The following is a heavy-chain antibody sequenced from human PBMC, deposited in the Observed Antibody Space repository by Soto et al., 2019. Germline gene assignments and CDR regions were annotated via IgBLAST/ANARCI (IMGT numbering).Heavy chain of an antibody. CDR1: GFTFSSYA. CDR3: ARGPVAGTGLFWPDY. V-gene: IGHV3-30-3*01. J-gene: IGHJ4*02. CDR2: ISYDGSNK. D-gene: IGHD6-19*01. Sequence: GGSLRLSCAASGFTFSSYAMHWVRQAPGKGLEWVAVISYDGSNKYYADSVKGRFTISRDNSKNTLYLQMNSLRAEDTAVYYCARGPVAGTGLFWPDYWGQGTLVTVSS.